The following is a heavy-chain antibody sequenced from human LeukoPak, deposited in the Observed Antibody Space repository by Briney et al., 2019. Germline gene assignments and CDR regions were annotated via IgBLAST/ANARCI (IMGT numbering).Heavy chain of an antibody. V-gene: IGHV3-20*04. CDR3: ARDMLLEDAFDI. Sequence: GGSLRLSCEVSGFTFDDHAINWVRQAPGKGLEWVANINWNGGSTGYGDSVKGRFTISRDNTKNSVFLQMHSLRGDDTALYYCARDMLLEDAFDIWGQGTMVIISS. J-gene: IGHJ3*02. D-gene: IGHD3-10*02. CDR2: INWNGGST. CDR1: GFTFDDHA.